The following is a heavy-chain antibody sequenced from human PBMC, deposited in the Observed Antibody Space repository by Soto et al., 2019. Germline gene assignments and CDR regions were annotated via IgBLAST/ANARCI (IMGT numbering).Heavy chain of an antibody. V-gene: IGHV6-1*01. J-gene: IGHJ6*03. CDR2: TYYRSKWYN. D-gene: IGHD2-2*01. Sequence: TLSLTCAMSGDSVSSNSAAWNWIRQSPSRGLEWLGRTYYRSKWYNDYAVSVKSRITINPDTSKNQFSLQLNSVTPEDTAVYYCARELGYCSSTSCSTLYYYYMDVWGKGTTVTVSS. CDR3: ARELGYCSSTSCSTLYYYYMDV. CDR1: GDSVSSNSAA.